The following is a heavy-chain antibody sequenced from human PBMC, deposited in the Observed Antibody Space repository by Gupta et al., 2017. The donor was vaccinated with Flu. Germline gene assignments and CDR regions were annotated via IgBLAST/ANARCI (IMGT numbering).Heavy chain of an antibody. CDR2: IWYDGSNK. D-gene: IGHD3-3*01. Sequence: QVQLVESGGGVVQPGRSLRLSCAASGFPFSSSGMHWVRQAPGKGLEWVGVIWYDGSNKYYADAVKGRFTISRDNSKNTLYLQMNSLRAEDTAVYYCASQYYDFWSGPGDVWGQGTTVTVSS. J-gene: IGHJ6*02. CDR1: GFPFSSSG. CDR3: ASQYYDFWSGPGDV. V-gene: IGHV3-33*01.